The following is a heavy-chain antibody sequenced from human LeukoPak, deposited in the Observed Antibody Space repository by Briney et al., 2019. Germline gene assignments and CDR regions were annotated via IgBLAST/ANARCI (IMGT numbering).Heavy chain of an antibody. CDR1: GFIVDTNN. J-gene: IGHJ4*02. V-gene: IGHV3-53*01. D-gene: IGHD3-3*01. CDR3: ARERGGFWSGYYPF. CDR2: LLSDGRT. Sequence: GGSLRLSCAASGFIVDTNNMTWVRQAPGKGLEWVSPLLSDGRTYYADSVKGRFIISRDNSKNSLYLQMSNLRVEDTATYYCARERGGFWSGYYPFWGQGTLVTVSS.